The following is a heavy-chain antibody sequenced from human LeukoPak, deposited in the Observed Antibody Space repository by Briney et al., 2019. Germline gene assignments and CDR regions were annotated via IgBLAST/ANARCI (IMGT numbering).Heavy chain of an antibody. J-gene: IGHJ4*02. CDR1: GFRFSDYE. Sequence: GGSLRLSCVASGFRFSDYEMNWVRQAPGKGLEWVSYIGRNGLSIYYADSVRGRFTISRDNAKNSLYLQMNSLRAEDTAVYYCARSEVTTITVDYWGQGTLVTVSS. CDR3: ARSEVTTITVDY. D-gene: IGHD5-24*01. V-gene: IGHV3-48*03. CDR2: IGRNGLSI.